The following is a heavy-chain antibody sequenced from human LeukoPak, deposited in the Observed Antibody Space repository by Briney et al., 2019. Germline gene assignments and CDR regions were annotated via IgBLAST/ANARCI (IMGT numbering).Heavy chain of an antibody. CDR3: AKATCSGATCARFDY. J-gene: IGHJ4*02. CDR2: ISGSGGST. Sequence: PGGSLRLSCAASGFTFSSYAMSWVRQAPGKGLEWVSAISGSGGSTYYADSVKGRVTISRDNSKNTLYLQMNSLRAEDTAVYYCAKATCSGATCARFDYWGQGTLVTVSS. D-gene: IGHD2-15*01. V-gene: IGHV3-23*01. CDR1: GFTFSSYA.